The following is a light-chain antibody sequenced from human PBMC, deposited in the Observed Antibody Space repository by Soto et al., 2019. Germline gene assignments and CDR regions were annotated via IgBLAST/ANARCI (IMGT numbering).Light chain of an antibody. V-gene: IGLV2-14*01. CDR2: NVS. CDR3: TPFTSASTYV. Sequence: QSALTQPASVSGSPGQSIAISCTGTSSDIGGHNSVSWYQQHPGKAPKLMIYNVSNRPSGVSNRFSGSKSGNTASLTFSGLLSEDEADYYCTPFTSASTYVFGAGTKVTVL. CDR1: SSDIGGHNS. J-gene: IGLJ1*01.